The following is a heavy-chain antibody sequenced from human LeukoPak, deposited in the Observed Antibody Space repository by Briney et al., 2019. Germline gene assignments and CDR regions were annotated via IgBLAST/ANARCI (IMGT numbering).Heavy chain of an antibody. CDR3: ARVPYDVLTGYSTYYFDY. D-gene: IGHD3-9*01. CDR2: ISTYNGNT. CDR1: GYTFTSYG. V-gene: IGHV1-18*04. J-gene: IGHJ4*02. Sequence: ASVKVSCKASGYTFTSYGISWVRQAPGQGLEWMGWISTYNGNTNYAQKLQGRVTMTTDTSTSTVYMELKSLRSDDTAVYYCARVPYDVLTGYSTYYFDYWGQETLVTVSS.